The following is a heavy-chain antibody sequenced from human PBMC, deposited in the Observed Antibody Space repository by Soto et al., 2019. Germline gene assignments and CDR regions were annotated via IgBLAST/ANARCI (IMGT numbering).Heavy chain of an antibody. CDR3: AKGRRIGVVTASSLVY. CDR1: GFTFSNYG. J-gene: IGHJ4*02. V-gene: IGHV3-30*18. Sequence: QVQLVESGGGVVQPGGSLRLSCAVSGFTFSNYGMHWVRQAPGKGLEWVAVISYDGRNKYYVDSVTGRFTISRETSKNTLYLQMNSLRAEDTAVYYCAKGRRIGVVTASSLVYWGQGTLVTVSS. D-gene: IGHD2-21*02. CDR2: ISYDGRNK.